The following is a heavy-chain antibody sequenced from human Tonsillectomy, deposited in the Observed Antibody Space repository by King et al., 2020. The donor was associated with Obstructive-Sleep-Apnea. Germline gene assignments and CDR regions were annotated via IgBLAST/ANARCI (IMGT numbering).Heavy chain of an antibody. D-gene: IGHD4-23*01. J-gene: IGHJ3*02. V-gene: IGHV3-30*04. CDR3: ARVERTWGLFSGGTFDI. CDR2: ISYDGSKK. CDR1: GFTFSSYA. Sequence: VQLVESGGGVVQPGRSLRLSCAASGFTFSSYAIHWVSQAPGKGLEWVAVISYDGSKKYYADSVKGRFTISRDNSKNTLYLQMNSLRAEDTAVYYCARVERTWGLFSGGTFDIWGQGTMVTVSS.